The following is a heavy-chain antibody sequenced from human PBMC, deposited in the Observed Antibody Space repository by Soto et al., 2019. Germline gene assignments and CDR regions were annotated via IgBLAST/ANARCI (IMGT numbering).Heavy chain of an antibody. CDR1: GGSVSSYW. CDR2: IYYTGST. D-gene: IGHD3-10*01. J-gene: IGHJ4*02. Sequence: TLSLTCSVSGGSVSSYWWSWIRQPPGKGLEWIGYIYYTGSTNYSPSLKGRVTISLDASKSQFSLKLTSVTAADTAVYYCARGPGASDYYFDYWGPGTLVTVSS. V-gene: IGHV4-59*02. CDR3: ARGPGASDYYFDY.